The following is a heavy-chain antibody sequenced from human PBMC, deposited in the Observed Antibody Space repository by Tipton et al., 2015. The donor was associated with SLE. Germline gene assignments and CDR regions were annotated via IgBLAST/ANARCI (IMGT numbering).Heavy chain of an antibody. D-gene: IGHD3-10*01. V-gene: IGHV4-39*01. CDR1: GGSISNSYY. CDR3: ARHNAYYYGSGSFYYFDF. Sequence: TLSLTCTVSGGSISNSYYWSWIRQPPGKGLEWIGSIYDSGSTYYNPSLKSRVTISVDTSKDQFSLKLSSVTAADTAVYYCARHNAYYYGSGSFYYFDFWGQGTLVTVSS. CDR2: IYDSGST. J-gene: IGHJ4*02.